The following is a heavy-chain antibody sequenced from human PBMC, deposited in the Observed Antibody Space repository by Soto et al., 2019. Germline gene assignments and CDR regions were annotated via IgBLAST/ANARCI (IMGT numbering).Heavy chain of an antibody. CDR1: GFTFSSYA. CDR3: AKDGYYDSSGVFDY. J-gene: IGHJ4*02. CDR2: ISGSGGST. V-gene: IGHV3-23*01. D-gene: IGHD3-22*01. Sequence: HPGGSLRLSCAASGFTFSSYAMSWVRQAPGKGLEWVSAISGSGGSTYYADSVKGRFTISRDNSKNTLYLQMNSLGAEDTAVYYCAKDGYYDSSGVFDYWGQGTLVTVSS.